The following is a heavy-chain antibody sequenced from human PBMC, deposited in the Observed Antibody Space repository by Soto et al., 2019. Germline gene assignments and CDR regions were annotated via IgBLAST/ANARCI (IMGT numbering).Heavy chain of an antibody. CDR1: GGSISSYY. J-gene: IGHJ6*02. V-gene: IGHV4-59*12. CDR2: IYYSGNT. D-gene: IGHD3-10*01. CDR3: ARVKMVRGVISGMDV. Sequence: SETLSLTCAVSGGSISSYYWSWIRQPPGKGLEWIGYIYYSGNTNYNPSLKSRVTISVDTSKNQFSLKLSSVTAADTAVYYCARVKMVRGVISGMDVWGQGTTVTVSS.